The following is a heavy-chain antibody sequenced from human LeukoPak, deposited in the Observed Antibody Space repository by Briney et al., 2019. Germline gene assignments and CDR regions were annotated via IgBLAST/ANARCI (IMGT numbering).Heavy chain of an antibody. V-gene: IGHV4-61*01. CDR2: IYYSGST. CDR1: GGSFSSGSYY. D-gene: IGHD6-19*01. Sequence: SETLSLTCTVSGGSFSSGSYYWSWIRQPPGKGLEWIGYIYYSGSTNYNPALKSRVTISVDTSKNQFSLKLSSVTAADTAVYYCASEAGGEAVAGTDYWGQGTLVTVSS. J-gene: IGHJ4*02. CDR3: ASEAGGEAVAGTDY.